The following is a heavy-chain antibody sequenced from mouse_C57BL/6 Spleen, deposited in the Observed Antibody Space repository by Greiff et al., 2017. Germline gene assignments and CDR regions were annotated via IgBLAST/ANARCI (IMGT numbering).Heavy chain of an antibody. J-gene: IGHJ1*03. D-gene: IGHD2-1*01. V-gene: IGHV1-55*01. CDR3: ARSGGNYRWYFDV. CDR2: IYPGSGST. CDR1: GYTFTSYW. Sequence: QVQLQQPGAELVKPGASVKMSCKASGYTFTSYWITWVKQRPGQGLEWIGDIYPGSGSTNYNEKFKSKATLTVDTSSSTAYMPLSSLTSEDSAVYDCARSGGNYRWYFDVWGTGTTVTVSS.